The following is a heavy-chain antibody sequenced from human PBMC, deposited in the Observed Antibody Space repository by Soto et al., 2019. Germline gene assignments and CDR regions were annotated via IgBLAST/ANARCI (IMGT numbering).Heavy chain of an antibody. CDR2: IYYSGRT. V-gene: IGHV4-39*01. Sequence: ETLSLTCIVSGESISSSSYYWGWIRQPPGKGLEWIGSIYYSGRTYYNPSFKSRVTISIDTSKNQFSLKLSSVTATDTAVYYCARQRTTVVTQAYFDHWGQGALVTVSS. CDR3: ARQRTTVVTQAYFDH. J-gene: IGHJ4*02. CDR1: GESISSSSYY. D-gene: IGHD2-21*02.